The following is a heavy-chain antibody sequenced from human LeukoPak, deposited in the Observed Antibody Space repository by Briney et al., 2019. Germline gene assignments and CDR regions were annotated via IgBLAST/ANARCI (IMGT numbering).Heavy chain of an antibody. CDR2: INHSGST. V-gene: IGHV4-34*01. CDR1: GGSFSGYY. J-gene: IGHJ4*02. Sequence: SETLSLTCAAYGGSFSGYYWSWIRQPPGKGLEWIREINHSGSTNCNPSLKSRVTISVDTSKNQLSLKLSSVTAAETAVYYCARLVDSNWYHEVLRGRDYWGQGTLVTVSS. D-gene: IGHD6-13*01. CDR3: ARLVDSNWYHEVLRGRDY.